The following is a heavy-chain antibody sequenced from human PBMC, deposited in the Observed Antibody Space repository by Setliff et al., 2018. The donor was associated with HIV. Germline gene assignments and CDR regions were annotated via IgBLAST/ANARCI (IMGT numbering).Heavy chain of an antibody. CDR2: IYHSGST. V-gene: IGHV4-38-2*01. Sequence: SETLSLTCAVSGFSISSGYYWGWIRQPPGKGLEWIGTIYHSGSTYYNPSLKSRVFISVDLSNKQITLKLHSVTAADTAVYYCASGEDSGSYGEPFDSWGQGALVTVSS. CDR3: ASGEDSGSYGEPFDS. D-gene: IGHD1-26*01. CDR1: GFSISSGYY. J-gene: IGHJ4*02.